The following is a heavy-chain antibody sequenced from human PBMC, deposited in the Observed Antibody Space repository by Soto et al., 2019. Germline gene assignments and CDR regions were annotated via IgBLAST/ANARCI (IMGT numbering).Heavy chain of an antibody. V-gene: IGHV1-18*04. CDR2: ISAYNGNT. CDR1: GYTFTSYG. D-gene: IGHD3-16*02. J-gene: IGHJ4*02. Sequence: ASVKVSCKASGYTFTSYGISWVRQAPGQGLEWMGWISAYNGNTNYAQKLQGRVTMTTDTSTSTAYMELRSLRSDDTAVYYCARDWRDYLWGSYRPFDYCRQGTLITVSS. CDR3: ARDWRDYLWGSYRPFDY.